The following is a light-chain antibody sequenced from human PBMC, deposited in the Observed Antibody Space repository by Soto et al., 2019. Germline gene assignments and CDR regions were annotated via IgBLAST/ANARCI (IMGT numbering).Light chain of an antibody. CDR3: SSYTSSVTYV. CDR1: SSDIGGYNS. Sequence: QSVLTQPASVSGSPGQSITISCTGTSSDIGGYNSVSWYQQHPGKAPKLIIYEISNRPSGVSNRFSASKSGNTASLTISGLQVEDEADYYCSSYTSSVTYVFGTGTKVTVL. CDR2: EIS. J-gene: IGLJ1*01. V-gene: IGLV2-14*03.